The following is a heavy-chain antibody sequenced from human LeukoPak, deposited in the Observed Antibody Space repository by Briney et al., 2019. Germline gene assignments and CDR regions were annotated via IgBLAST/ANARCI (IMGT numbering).Heavy chain of an antibody. CDR3: VRRALRYCSSTSCPAQYYGVDV. J-gene: IGHJ6*04. Sequence: GGSLRLSCAASGFIFSSYWMSWVRQAPGKGLEWVANIKEDGSEKYYVDSVKGRFTISRGNAKNSLYLQTNSLRAEDTAVYYCVRRALRYCSSTSCPAQYYGVDVWGKGTTVTVSS. D-gene: IGHD2-2*01. CDR1: GFIFSSYW. CDR2: IKEDGSEK. V-gene: IGHV3-7*03.